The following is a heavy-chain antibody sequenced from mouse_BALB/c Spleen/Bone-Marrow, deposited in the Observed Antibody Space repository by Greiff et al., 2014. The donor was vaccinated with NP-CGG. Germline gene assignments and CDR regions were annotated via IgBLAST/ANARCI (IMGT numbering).Heavy chain of an antibody. J-gene: IGHJ4*01. Sequence: VNVVESGPGLVAPSQSLSITCTVSGFSLTSYGVHWVRQPPGKGLEWLGVLWAGGSTNYNSALMSRLSISKDNSKSQVFLKMNSLQTDDTAMYYCARYGYFYAMDYWGQGTSVTVSS. CDR3: ARYGYFYAMDY. D-gene: IGHD2-2*01. CDR1: GFSLTSYG. V-gene: IGHV2-9*02. CDR2: LWAGGST.